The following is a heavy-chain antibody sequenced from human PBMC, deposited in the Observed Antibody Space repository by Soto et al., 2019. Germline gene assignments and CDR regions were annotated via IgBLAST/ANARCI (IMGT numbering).Heavy chain of an antibody. CDR2: INPNSGGT. V-gene: IGHV1-2*04. CDR3: ARDSPVQLERDYYYYYGMDV. D-gene: IGHD1-1*01. CDR1: GYTFTGYY. J-gene: IGHJ6*02. Sequence: ASVKVSCKASGYTFTGYYMHWVRQAPGQGLEWMGWINPNSGGTNYAQKFQGWVTMTRDTSISTAYMELSRLRSNDTAVYYCARDSPVQLERDYYYYYGMDVWGQGTTVTVSS.